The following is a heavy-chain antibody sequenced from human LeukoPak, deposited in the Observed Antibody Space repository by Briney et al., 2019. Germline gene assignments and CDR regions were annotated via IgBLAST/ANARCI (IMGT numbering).Heavy chain of an antibody. CDR1: GFTFSSYA. CDR3: VKGPLVRLDY. Sequence: GGSLRLSCAASGFTFSSYAMNWVRQAPGKGLEWVSAMSGTGGRTYYADSVKGRFTISRDNSKNTLFLQMNSLRVEDTAVYYCVKGPLVRLDYWGQGTLVTVSS. J-gene: IGHJ4*02. V-gene: IGHV3-23*01. D-gene: IGHD6-13*01. CDR2: MSGTGGRT.